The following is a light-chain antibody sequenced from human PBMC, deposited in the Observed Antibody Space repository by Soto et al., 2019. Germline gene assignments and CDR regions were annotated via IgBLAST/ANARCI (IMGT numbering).Light chain of an antibody. Sequence: QAALTQPASVTGSPGQSITISCTGTSSDVGGYNYVSWYQLHPGKAPKLMVYEVSNRPSGVSTRFSGSKSGNTASLTISWLQAEDEADYYCSSYTSSTAYVFGTGTKVTVL. V-gene: IGLV2-14*01. CDR2: EVS. J-gene: IGLJ1*01. CDR1: SSDVGGYNY. CDR3: SSYTSSTAYV.